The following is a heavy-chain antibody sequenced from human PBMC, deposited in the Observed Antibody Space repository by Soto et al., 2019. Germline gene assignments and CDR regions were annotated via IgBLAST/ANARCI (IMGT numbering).Heavy chain of an antibody. Sequence: QVQLVESGGGVVQPGRSLRLSCAASGFTFSSYGMHWVRQAPGKGLEWVAVIWYDGSNKYYADSVKGGFTISRDNSKNTLYLQMNSLRAEDTAVYYCARGRGSYGYGMDVWGQGTTVTVSS. J-gene: IGHJ6*02. CDR1: GFTFSSYG. CDR3: ARGRGSYGYGMDV. V-gene: IGHV3-33*01. D-gene: IGHD1-26*01. CDR2: IWYDGSNK.